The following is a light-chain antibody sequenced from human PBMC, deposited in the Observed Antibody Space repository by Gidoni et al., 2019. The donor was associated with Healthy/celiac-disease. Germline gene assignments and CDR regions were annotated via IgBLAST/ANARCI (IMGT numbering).Light chain of an antibody. Sequence: AIRKTQSPSSLSASTGDRVTITCRASQGISSYLTWYQQKPGEAPKLLMYDASTLQSGVPSRFSGSGSGTEFTLTISCLQPDDFATYYCQQYYTYPRTFGQGTKLEIK. V-gene: IGKV1-8*01. J-gene: IGKJ2*02. CDR3: QQYYTYPRT. CDR2: DAS. CDR1: QGISSY.